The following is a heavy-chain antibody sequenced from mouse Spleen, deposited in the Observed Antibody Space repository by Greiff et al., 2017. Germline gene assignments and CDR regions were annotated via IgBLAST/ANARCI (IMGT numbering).Heavy chain of an antibody. Sequence: QVQLQQSGAELVMPGASVKLSCKASGYTFTSYWMHWVKQRPGQGLEWIGEIDPSDSYTNYNQKFKGKATLTVDKSSSTAYMQLSSLTSEDSAVYYCARSGGDGSYGYAMDYWGQGTSVTVSS. CDR1: GYTFTSYW. CDR2: IDPSDSYT. CDR3: ARSGGDGSYGYAMDY. J-gene: IGHJ4*01. V-gene: IGHV1-69*01. D-gene: IGHD1-1*02.